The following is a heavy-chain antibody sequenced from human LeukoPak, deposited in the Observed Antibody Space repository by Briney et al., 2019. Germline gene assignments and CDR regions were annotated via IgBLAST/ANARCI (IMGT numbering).Heavy chain of an antibody. V-gene: IGHV3-30*02. D-gene: IGHD3-16*01. J-gene: IGHJ4*02. CDR1: GFTFSSYG. CDR2: IRYDGSNK. Sequence: GGSLRLSCAASGFTFSSYGMHWVRQAPGKGLEWVAFIRYDGSNKYYADSVKGRFTIPRDNSKNTLYLQMNSLRAEDTAVYYCAKSVGLGVSLFDYWGQGTLVTVSS. CDR3: AKSVGLGVSLFDY.